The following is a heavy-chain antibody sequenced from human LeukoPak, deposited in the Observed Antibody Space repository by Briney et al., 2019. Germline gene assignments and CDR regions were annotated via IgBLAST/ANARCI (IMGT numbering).Heavy chain of an antibody. CDR2: IYRTGKT. D-gene: IGHD6-13*01. J-gene: IGHJ4*02. Sequence: SETLSLTCEVSTYSITSDYHWAWIRQSPGKGLEWIGSIYRTGKTYYNPAHKTRVTISVDTSKNQFSLKLSSVTAADTAVYYCARDGYSSSWGGIDYWGQGTLVTVSS. CDR3: ARDGYSSSWGGIDY. V-gene: IGHV4-38-2*02. CDR1: TYSITSDYH.